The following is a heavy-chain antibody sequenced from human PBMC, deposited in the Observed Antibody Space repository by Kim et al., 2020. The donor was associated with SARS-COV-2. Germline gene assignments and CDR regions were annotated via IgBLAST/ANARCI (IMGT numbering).Heavy chain of an antibody. CDR3: ARPGIAAAIDY. V-gene: IGHV7-4-1*02. CDR1: GYTFTSYA. J-gene: IGHJ4*02. Sequence: ASVKVSCKASGYTFTSYAMIWVRQAPGQGLEWMGWINTNTGNPTYAQDFTGRFVFSLDTSVSTAYLQISSLKAEDTAVYYCARPGIAAAIDYWGQGTRVTVSP. D-gene: IGHD6-13*01. CDR2: INTNTGNP.